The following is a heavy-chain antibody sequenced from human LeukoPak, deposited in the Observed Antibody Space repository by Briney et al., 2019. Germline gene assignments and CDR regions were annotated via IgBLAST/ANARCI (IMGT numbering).Heavy chain of an antibody. CDR3: ARDWVGAPPFDY. D-gene: IGHD1-26*01. CDR1: GYTFTSYG. Sequence: ASVKVSCKASGYTFTSYGISWVRQAPGQGLERMGWISAYNGNTNYAQKLQGRVTMTTDTSTSTAYMELRSLRSDDTAVYYCARDWVGAPPFDYWGQGTLVTVSS. V-gene: IGHV1-18*01. CDR2: ISAYNGNT. J-gene: IGHJ4*02.